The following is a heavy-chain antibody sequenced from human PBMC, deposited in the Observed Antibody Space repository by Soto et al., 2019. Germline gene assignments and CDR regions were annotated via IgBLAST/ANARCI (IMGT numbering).Heavy chain of an antibody. CDR1: GYTFTSYD. J-gene: IGHJ3*02. Sequence: ASVKVSCKASGYTFTSYDINWVRQATGQGLEWMGWMNPNSGDTGYAQKFQGRVTMTRNTSICTAYMELSSLRSEDTAVYYCARGKVAGYCSSTSCFSTSHAFDIWGQGTMVTVS. V-gene: IGHV1-8*01. D-gene: IGHD2-2*01. CDR3: ARGKVAGYCSSTSCFSTSHAFDI. CDR2: MNPNSGDT.